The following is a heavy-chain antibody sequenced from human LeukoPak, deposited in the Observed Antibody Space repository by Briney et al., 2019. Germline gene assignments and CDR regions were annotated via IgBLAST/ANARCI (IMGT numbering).Heavy chain of an antibody. CDR2: INHSAST. D-gene: IGHD3-22*01. CDR1: GGSFSGYY. CDR3: ARKRASLYYYDSSGRFDY. V-gene: IGHV4-34*01. Sequence: SETLSLTCAVYGGSFSGYYWSWIRQPPGKGLEWIGEINHSASTNYNPSLKSRVTISVDTSKNQFSLKLSSVTAADTAVYYCARKRASLYYYDSSGRFDYWGQGTLGSVSS. J-gene: IGHJ4*02.